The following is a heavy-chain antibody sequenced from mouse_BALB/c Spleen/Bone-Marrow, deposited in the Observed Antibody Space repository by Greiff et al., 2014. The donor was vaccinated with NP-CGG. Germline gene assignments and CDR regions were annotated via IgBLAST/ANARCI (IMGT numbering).Heavy chain of an antibody. CDR3: SRYGYGSSYYAMDY. V-gene: IGHV1-67*01. CDR2: ISAYSGNT. J-gene: IGHJ4*01. CDR1: GYTFTDYA. Sequence: VQLVESGPELVRPGVSVKISCKGSGYTFTDYAMHWVKQSHAKSLEWIGVISAYSGNTNYNQKFKGKATMTVDKSSSTAYMELARWTSEDDAIDVCSRYGYGSSYYAMDYWGQGTSVTVSS. D-gene: IGHD1-1*01.